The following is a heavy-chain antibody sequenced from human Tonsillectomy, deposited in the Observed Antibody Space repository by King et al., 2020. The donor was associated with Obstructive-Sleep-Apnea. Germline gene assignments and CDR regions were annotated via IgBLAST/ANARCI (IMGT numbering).Heavy chain of an antibody. V-gene: IGHV4-31*03. J-gene: IGHJ4*02. D-gene: IGHD3-22*01. CDR2: IYYSGST. CDR1: GGSISSGGYY. Sequence: QLQESGPGLVKPSQTLSLTCTVSGGSISSGGYYCSWIRQHPGKGLEWIGYIYYSGSTYYNPSLKSRVTISVDTAKNQFSLKLSSVTAADTAVYYCATHYYDSSGYSKVDYWGQGTMVTVSS. CDR3: ATHYYDSSGYSKVDY.